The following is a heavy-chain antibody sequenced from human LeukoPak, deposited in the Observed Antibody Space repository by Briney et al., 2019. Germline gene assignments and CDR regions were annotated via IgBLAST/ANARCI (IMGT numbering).Heavy chain of an antibody. J-gene: IGHJ6*02. CDR1: GFTFSNAW. Sequence: TGGSLRLSCAASGFTFSNAWMSWVRQAPGKGLEWVGRIKSKTDGGTTDYAAPVKGRFTISRDDSKNTLYLQMNSLKTEDTAVYYCTTVPGIAAAGSLVNYYYYYGMDVWGQGTTVTVSS. D-gene: IGHD6-13*01. V-gene: IGHV3-15*01. CDR3: TTVPGIAAAGSLVNYYYYYGMDV. CDR2: IKSKTDGGTT.